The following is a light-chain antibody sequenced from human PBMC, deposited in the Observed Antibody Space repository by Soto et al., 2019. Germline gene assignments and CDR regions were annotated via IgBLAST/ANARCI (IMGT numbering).Light chain of an antibody. CDR1: QNIGSS. J-gene: IGKJ1*01. Sequence: ETVMTQSPATLSVSPGQRSTLSWRASQNIGSSLAWYQQKPGQAPRLLIYGASTRATGVPARFSGSGSGTEFTLTISSLKSEDFAFYYCQQYNYWPRTFGQGTKVEIK. CDR3: QQYNYWPRT. CDR2: GAS. V-gene: IGKV3-15*01.